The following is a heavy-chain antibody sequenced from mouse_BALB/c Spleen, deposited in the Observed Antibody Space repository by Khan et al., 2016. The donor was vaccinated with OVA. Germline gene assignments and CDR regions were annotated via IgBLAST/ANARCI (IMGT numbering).Heavy chain of an antibody. CDR3: AKNDRYDVYFDY. Sequence: VQLQQSGPELVKPGASVKMSCKASGYTFTSYVMHWLRQKSGQGLEWIGYIYPYNDDTKYNEKFKGKATLTSDKSSSTAYMELSSLTSEDSAVYYCAKNDRYDVYFDYWGQGTTLTVSS. D-gene: IGHD2-14*01. V-gene: IGHV1S136*01. J-gene: IGHJ2*01. CDR2: IYPYNDDT. CDR1: GYTFTSYV.